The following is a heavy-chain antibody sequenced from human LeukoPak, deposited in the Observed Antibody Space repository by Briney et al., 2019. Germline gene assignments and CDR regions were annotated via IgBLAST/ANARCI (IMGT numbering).Heavy chain of an antibody. Sequence: GGSLRLSCAASGFTFSSYGMHWVRQAPGKGLEWVAVISYDGSNKYYADSVKGRFTISRDNAKNSLYLQMNSLRVEDTAVYYCAREEGGDCSRTSCYTSSWGQGTQVTVST. CDR2: ISYDGSNK. CDR3: AREEGGDCSRTSCYTSS. D-gene: IGHD2-2*02. V-gene: IGHV3-30*03. CDR1: GFTFSSYG. J-gene: IGHJ4*02.